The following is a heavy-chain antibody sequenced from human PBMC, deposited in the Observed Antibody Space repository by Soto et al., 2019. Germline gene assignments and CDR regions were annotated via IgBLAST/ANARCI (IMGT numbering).Heavy chain of an antibody. CDR2: INPSGGST. D-gene: IGHD2-15*01. J-gene: IGHJ6*03. Sequence: GASVKVSCKASGYPFTSYYMHWVRQAPGQGLEWMGIINPSGGSTSYAQKFQGRVTMTRDTSTSTVYMELSSLRSEDTAVYYCARAVAATLFSTYYYYMDVWGKGTTVTVSS. CDR1: GYPFTSYY. V-gene: IGHV1-46*03. CDR3: ARAVAATLFSTYYYYMDV.